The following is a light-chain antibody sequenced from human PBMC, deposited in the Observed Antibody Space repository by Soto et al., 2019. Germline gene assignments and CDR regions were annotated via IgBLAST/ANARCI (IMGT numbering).Light chain of an antibody. J-gene: IGKJ1*01. CDR3: QQYNNWPRT. CDR2: CVS. V-gene: IGKV3-15*01. CDR1: QSVSSN. Sequence: EIVMTHSPATLSVSPGARATLSCRASQSVSSNLAWYHQKPSQAPRLLIYCVSTRAIGFPARLSGSWSGTEFTLTISSLQSEDFAVYYCQQYNNWPRTFGQGTKVEIK.